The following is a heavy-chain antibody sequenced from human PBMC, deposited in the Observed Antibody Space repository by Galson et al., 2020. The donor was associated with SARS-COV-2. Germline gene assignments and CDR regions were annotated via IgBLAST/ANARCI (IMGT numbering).Heavy chain of an antibody. CDR1: GGSIRRNNYN. D-gene: IGHD3-10*01. CDR2: VYYSENI. J-gene: IGHJ4*02. Sequence: ASETLSLTCTVSGGSIRRNNYNWGWIRQPPGKGLEWIGTVYYSENIYYNPSLKSRVSISVDTSKNQFSLELTSVTAADTATYYCARQESGITLVRGLIEGYYFDYWGQGTLVTVSS. CDR3: ARQESGITLVRGLIEGYYFDY. V-gene: IGHV4-39*01.